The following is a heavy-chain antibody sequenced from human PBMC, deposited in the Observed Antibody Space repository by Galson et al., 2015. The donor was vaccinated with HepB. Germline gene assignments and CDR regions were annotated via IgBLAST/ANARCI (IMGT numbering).Heavy chain of an antibody. CDR2: IIPMFGTP. CDR3: ARDSAGWGSYFFYYFEY. Sequence: SVKVSCKASEGTFSSYAISWVRQAPAQGLEWMGGIIPMFGTPKYAQKFQGRVTITADESTNTAYMELSGLRSEDTAVYYCARDSAGWGSYFFYYFEYWGQGTLVTVSS. V-gene: IGHV1-69*13. CDR1: EGTFSSYA. D-gene: IGHD3-16*01. J-gene: IGHJ4*02.